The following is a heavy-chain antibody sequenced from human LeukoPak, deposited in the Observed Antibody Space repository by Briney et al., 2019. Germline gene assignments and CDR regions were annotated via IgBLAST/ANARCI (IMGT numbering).Heavy chain of an antibody. V-gene: IGHV4-59*01. Sequence: SETLSLTCTVSGGSISSYYRSWIRQPPGKGLEWIGYIYYSGSTNYNPSLKSRVTISVDTSKNQFSLKLSSVTAADTAVYYCARAIAVTTISGAVVDAFDIWGQGTMVTVSS. CDR2: IYYSGST. CDR3: ARAIAVTTISGAVVDAFDI. J-gene: IGHJ3*02. D-gene: IGHD4-17*01. CDR1: GGSISSYY.